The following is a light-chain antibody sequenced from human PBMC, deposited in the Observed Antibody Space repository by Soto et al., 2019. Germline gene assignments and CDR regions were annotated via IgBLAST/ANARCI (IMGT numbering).Light chain of an antibody. J-gene: IGKJ3*01. CDR1: QAVSSN. CDR2: GAS. Sequence: EIVMTQSPATLSVSPGERATLSCRASQAVSSNLAWYQQKPGQAPRLLIYGASTRATGIPARFSGSGSGTEFTLTISSLLSEDFEVYYCQQYNDWPPFSFGPGTRVDIK. V-gene: IGKV3-15*01. CDR3: QQYNDWPPFS.